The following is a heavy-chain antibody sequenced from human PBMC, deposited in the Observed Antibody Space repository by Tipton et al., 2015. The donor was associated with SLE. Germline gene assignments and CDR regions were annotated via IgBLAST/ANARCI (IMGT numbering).Heavy chain of an antibody. Sequence: TLSLTCTVSGGSISSYYWSWIRQPPGKGLEWIGYIYYSGSTNYNPSLKSRVTISVDTSKNQFSLKLSSVTAADTALYYCVRIDSRKMFHWGRGTLVTVSS. CDR2: IYYSGST. D-gene: IGHD1-14*01. V-gene: IGHV4-59*01. CDR1: GGSISSYY. J-gene: IGHJ2*01. CDR3: VRIDSRKMFH.